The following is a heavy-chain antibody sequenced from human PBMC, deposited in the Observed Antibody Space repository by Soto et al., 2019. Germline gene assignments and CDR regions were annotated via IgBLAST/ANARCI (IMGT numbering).Heavy chain of an antibody. CDR3: ARGATVTQYDY. V-gene: IGHV4-61*01. CDR2: GSYSGTT. CDR1: GVSVSSGSFY. Sequence: QVQLQESGPGLVKPSETLSLTCTVSGVSVSSGSFYWAWIRQPPGKGLEWIGFGSYSGTTNYKPSLKSPVTISVDTSRSQISLKVCSLTAADTAVYYCARGATVTQYDYWGQGTLVTVSS. J-gene: IGHJ4*02. D-gene: IGHD1-1*01.